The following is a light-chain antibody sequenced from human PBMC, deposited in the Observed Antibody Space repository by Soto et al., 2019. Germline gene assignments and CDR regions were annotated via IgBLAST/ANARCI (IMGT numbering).Light chain of an antibody. CDR2: NAS. Sequence: ESVLTQSPATLSLSPGKRATLSCRASQSVSSYLAWYQQKPAQAPRLLIYNASNRATGIPARFSGSGSGTDFSLTISSLEPEDFAVYYCQQRSNWPGTFGQGTKVEIK. J-gene: IGKJ1*01. V-gene: IGKV3-11*01. CDR1: QSVSSY. CDR3: QQRSNWPGT.